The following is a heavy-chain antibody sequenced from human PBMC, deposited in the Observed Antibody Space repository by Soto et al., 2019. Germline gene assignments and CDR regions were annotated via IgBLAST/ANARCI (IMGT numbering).Heavy chain of an antibody. J-gene: IGHJ6*02. CDR2: ISGSGGST. D-gene: IGHD3-10*01. Sequence: PGGSLRLSCAASGFTSSSYAMSWVRQAPGKGLEWVSAISGSGGSTYYADSVKGRFTISRDNSKNTLYLQMNSLRAEDTAVYYCAKGGLLLWFGGPRGYYYYGMDVWGQGTTVTVSS. CDR1: GFTSSSYA. V-gene: IGHV3-23*01. CDR3: AKGGLLLWFGGPRGYYYYGMDV.